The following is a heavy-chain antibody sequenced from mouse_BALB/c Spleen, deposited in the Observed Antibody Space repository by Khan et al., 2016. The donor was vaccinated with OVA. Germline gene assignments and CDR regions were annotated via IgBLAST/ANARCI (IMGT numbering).Heavy chain of an antibody. V-gene: IGHV14-3*02. D-gene: IGHD4-1*01. CDR1: GFNIKDTH. CDR3: APAGTGDYFDY. CDR2: IDPANDNS. Sequence: EVELVVSGAELVKPGASVKLSCTASGFNIKDTHMHWVKQRPEQGLEWIGRIDPANDNSKYDPRFQGKATITADTSSNTAYLHLSSLTSEDTAVYYCAPAGTGDYFDYWGQGTTLTVSS. J-gene: IGHJ2*01.